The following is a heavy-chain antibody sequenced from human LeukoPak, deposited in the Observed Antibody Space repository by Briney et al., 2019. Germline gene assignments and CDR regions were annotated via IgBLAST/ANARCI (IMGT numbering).Heavy chain of an antibody. V-gene: IGHV3-15*01. J-gene: IGHJ4*02. CDR2: IKSKTDGGTT. Sequence: ETLSLTCAVYGGSFSAYYWSWIRQPPGKGLEWVGRIKSKTDGGTTDYAAPVKGRFTISRDDSKNTLYLQMNSLKTEDTAVYYCTTDPLSRITYYYDSSGYYYFDYWGQGTLVTVSS. CDR1: GGSFSAYY. CDR3: TTDPLSRITYYYDSSGYYYFDY. D-gene: IGHD3-22*01.